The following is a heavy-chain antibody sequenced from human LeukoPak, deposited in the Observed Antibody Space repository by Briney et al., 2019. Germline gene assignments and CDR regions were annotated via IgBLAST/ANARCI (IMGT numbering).Heavy chain of an antibody. V-gene: IGHV7-4-1*02. CDR1: GYTFTSYA. CDR2: INTNTGNP. Sequence: ASVKVSCKASGYTFTSYAMNWVRQAPGQGLEWMGWINTNTGNPTYAQGFTGRFVFSLDTSVSTAYLQISSLKAEDTAVYYCARGLVFAQHPSDPDYWGQGTLVTVSS. CDR3: ARGLVFAQHPSDPDY. J-gene: IGHJ4*02.